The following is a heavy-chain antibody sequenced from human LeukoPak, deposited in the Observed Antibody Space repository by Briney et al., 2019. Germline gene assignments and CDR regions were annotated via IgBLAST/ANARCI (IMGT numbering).Heavy chain of an antibody. V-gene: IGHV3-48*01. Sequence: GGSLRLSCAASGFTFSSYSMNWVRQAPGKGLEWVSYISSSSSTIYYADSVKGRFTISRDNSKNTLYLQMNSLRAEDTAVYYCAKDRLSSWYTFPDYWGQGTLVTVSS. D-gene: IGHD6-13*01. CDR1: GFTFSSYS. CDR2: ISSSSSTI. CDR3: AKDRLSSWYTFPDY. J-gene: IGHJ4*02.